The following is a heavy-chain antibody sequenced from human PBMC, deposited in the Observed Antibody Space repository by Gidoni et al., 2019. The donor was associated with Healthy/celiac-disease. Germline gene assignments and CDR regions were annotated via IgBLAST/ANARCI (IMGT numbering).Heavy chain of an antibody. CDR1: GFTFSSYG. CDR2: IWYDGSNK. J-gene: IGHJ6*02. V-gene: IGHV3-33*01. CDR3: ARDKYYGSGSSTYYGMDV. D-gene: IGHD3-10*01. Sequence: SGGGVVQPGRSLRLSCAASGFTFSSYGMHWVRQAPGKGLEWVAVIWYDGSNKYYADSVKGRFTISRDNSKNTLYLQMNSLRAEDTAVYYCARDKYYGSGSSTYYGMDVWGQGTTVTVSS.